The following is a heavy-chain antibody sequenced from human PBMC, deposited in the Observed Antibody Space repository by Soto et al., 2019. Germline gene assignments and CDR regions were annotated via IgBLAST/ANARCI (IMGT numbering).Heavy chain of an antibody. V-gene: IGHV4-59*08. CDR2: IYSSGST. J-gene: IGHJ5*02. Sequence: QVQLQESGPGLVKPSETLSLTCTVSGGSISSYYWSWIRQPPGKGLEWIGYIYSSGSTNYNPSLKSRVTISVDTSKNQFSLKLSSVTAADTAVYYCARLSSEGPLTIPSNWFDPWGQGTLVTVSS. D-gene: IGHD3-3*01. CDR3: ARLSSEGPLTIPSNWFDP. CDR1: GGSISSYY.